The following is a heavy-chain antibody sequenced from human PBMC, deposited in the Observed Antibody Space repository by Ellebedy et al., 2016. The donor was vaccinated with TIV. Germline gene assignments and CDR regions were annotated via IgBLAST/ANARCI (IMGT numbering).Heavy chain of an antibody. J-gene: IGHJ5*02. Sequence: ASVKVSCXASGYTFTSYGISWVRQAPGQGLEWMGIINPSGGSTSYAQKFQGRVTMTRDTSTSTAYMELSSLRSEDTAVYYCARDGFGVVVVPAAHLNWFDPWGQGTLVTVSS. CDR1: GYTFTSYG. D-gene: IGHD2-2*01. CDR3: ARDGFGVVVVPAAHLNWFDP. V-gene: IGHV1-46*01. CDR2: INPSGGST.